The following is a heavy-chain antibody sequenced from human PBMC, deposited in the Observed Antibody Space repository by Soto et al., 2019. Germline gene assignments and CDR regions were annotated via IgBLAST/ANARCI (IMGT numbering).Heavy chain of an antibody. CDR2: IIPIFGTA. CDR1: GGTFSSYA. Sequence: SVKVSCKASGGTFSSYAISWVRQAPGQGLEWMGGIIPIFGTANYAQKFQGRVTITADKSTSTAYMELSSLRSEDTAVYYCARDLMDIVFTIAVAGRAWFHPWGQGTLVTVSS. J-gene: IGHJ5*02. CDR3: ARDLMDIVFTIAVAGRAWFHP. D-gene: IGHD6-19*01. V-gene: IGHV1-69*06.